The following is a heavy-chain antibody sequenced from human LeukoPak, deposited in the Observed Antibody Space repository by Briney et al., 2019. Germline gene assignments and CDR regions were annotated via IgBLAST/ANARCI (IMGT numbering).Heavy chain of an antibody. D-gene: IGHD3-3*01. CDR1: GYTFTSYG. Sequence: ASVKVSRKASGYTFTSYGISWVRQAPGQGLEWMGWISAYNGNTNYAQKLQGRVTMTTDTSTSTAYMELRSLRSDDTAVYYCARDSPYYDFWSGYQIYFDYWGQGTLVTVSS. CDR2: ISAYNGNT. CDR3: ARDSPYYDFWSGYQIYFDY. V-gene: IGHV1-18*01. J-gene: IGHJ4*02.